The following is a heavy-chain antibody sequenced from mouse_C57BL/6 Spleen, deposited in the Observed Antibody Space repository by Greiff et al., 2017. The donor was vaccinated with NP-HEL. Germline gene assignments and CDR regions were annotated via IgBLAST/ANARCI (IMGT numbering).Heavy chain of an antibody. CDR1: GYTFTSSW. Sequence: VQLQQPGAELVMPGASVKLSCKASGYTFTSSWMHWVKQRPGQGLEWIGEIDPSDSYTNYNQKFKGKSTLTVDKSSSKAYMQLSSLTSEDSAVYYCARGYYGSSYWYFDVWGTGTTVTVSS. CDR3: ARGYYGSSYWYFDV. CDR2: IDPSDSYT. D-gene: IGHD1-1*01. V-gene: IGHV1-69*01. J-gene: IGHJ1*03.